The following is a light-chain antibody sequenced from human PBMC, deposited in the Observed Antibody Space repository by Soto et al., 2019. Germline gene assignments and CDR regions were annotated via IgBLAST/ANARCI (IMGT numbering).Light chain of an antibody. CDR1: QSVSSSY. J-gene: IGKJ2*01. Sequence: EIVLTQSPSTLSLSPGERATLSCGASQSVSSSYVAWYQQKPGLAPMLLIYDASSRATGIPDRFSGSGSGTDFTLTISRLEPEDVAAYYCQQYGSSPPYTFGQGTKLEIK. V-gene: IGKV3D-20*01. CDR3: QQYGSSPPYT. CDR2: DAS.